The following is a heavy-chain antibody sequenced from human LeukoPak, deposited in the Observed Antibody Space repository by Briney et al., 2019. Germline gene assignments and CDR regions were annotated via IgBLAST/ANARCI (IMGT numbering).Heavy chain of an antibody. V-gene: IGHV3-30*18. CDR2: ISYDGSNK. J-gene: IGHJ6*02. CDR1: GFTFSSYG. CDR3: AKETHPYGMDV. Sequence: PGGSLRLSCAASGFTFSSYGMHWVRQAPGKGLEWVAVISYDGSNKYYADSVKGRFTISRGNSKNTLYLQMNSLRAEDTAVYYCAKETHPYGMDVWGQGTTVTVSS.